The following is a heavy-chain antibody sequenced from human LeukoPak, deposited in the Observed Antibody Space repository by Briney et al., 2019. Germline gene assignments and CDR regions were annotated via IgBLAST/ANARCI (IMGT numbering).Heavy chain of an antibody. Sequence: ESGGSLRLSCAASGFTFSSYSMNWVRQAPGKGLEWVSSISSSSSYIYYADSVKGRFTISRDNAKNSLYLQMNSLRAEDTAVYYCARAEHSGAFDIWGQGTMVTVSS. V-gene: IGHV3-21*01. CDR2: ISSSSSYI. CDR3: ARAEHSGAFDI. J-gene: IGHJ3*02. D-gene: IGHD3-10*01. CDR1: GFTFSSYS.